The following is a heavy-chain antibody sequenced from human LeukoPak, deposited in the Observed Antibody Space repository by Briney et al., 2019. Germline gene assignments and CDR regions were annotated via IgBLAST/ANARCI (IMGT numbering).Heavy chain of an antibody. CDR3: ARHSSRLRHFDS. CDR2: IHYIGNT. D-gene: IGHD2-15*01. CDR1: GGSVGSSAFY. V-gene: IGHV4-39*01. J-gene: IGHJ4*02. Sequence: PSETLSLTCTVSGGSVGSSAFYRGWIRQPPGKGLEWIGSIHYIGNTYYNSSLRNRVTISVDSSRNQFSLRLTSVTAADTAVYYCARHSSRLRHFDSWGQGTLVTVSS.